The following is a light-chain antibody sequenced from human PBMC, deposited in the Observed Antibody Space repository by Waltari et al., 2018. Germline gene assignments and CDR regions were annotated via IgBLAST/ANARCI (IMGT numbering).Light chain of an antibody. CDR3: QQSYNPPYT. CDR2: AMS. J-gene: IGKJ2*01. Sequence: DIQMTQSPQSLSASVGDRVSISCRPSQSISDFLNWYQQKPGQAPRRLIYAMSTLQNGVPSRFTGSGSGTKFTLTISSLQPDDSATYHCQQSYNPPYTFGQGTKLEI. V-gene: IGKV1-39*01. CDR1: QSISDF.